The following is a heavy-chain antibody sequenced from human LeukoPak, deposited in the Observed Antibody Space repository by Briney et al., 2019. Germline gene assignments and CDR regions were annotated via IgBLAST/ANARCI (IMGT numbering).Heavy chain of an antibody. D-gene: IGHD6-6*01. J-gene: IGHJ4*02. CDR3: ARGSWGEIAGRKSFEF. Sequence: ASVKVSCKASEYAFTSYDINWVRQATGQGLEWMGWMNPNSGNTGYAQKFQGRVTMTRVTSISTAYMELNNLTSEDTAVYYCARGSWGEIAGRKSFEFWGQGSLVTVSS. V-gene: IGHV1-8*01. CDR2: MNPNSGNT. CDR1: EYAFTSYD.